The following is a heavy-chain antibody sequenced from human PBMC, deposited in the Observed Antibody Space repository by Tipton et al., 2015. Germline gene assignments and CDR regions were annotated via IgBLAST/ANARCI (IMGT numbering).Heavy chain of an antibody. CDR3: ARQIAVAARDWFDP. Sequence: TLSLTCTVSGGSISSSSYYWGWIRQPPGKGLEWIGSIYYSGSTYYNPSLKSRATISVDTSKNQFSLKLSSVTAADTAVYYCARQIAVAARDWFDPWGQGTLVTVSS. CDR1: GGSISSSSYY. D-gene: IGHD6-13*01. J-gene: IGHJ5*02. CDR2: IYYSGST. V-gene: IGHV4-39*01.